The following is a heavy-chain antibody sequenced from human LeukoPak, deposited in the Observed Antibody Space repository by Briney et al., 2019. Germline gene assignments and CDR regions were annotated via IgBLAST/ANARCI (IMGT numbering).Heavy chain of an antibody. D-gene: IGHD3-10*01. CDR3: ARPYYYGSGSYRVRSEYYFDY. CDR2: INHSGST. V-gene: IGHV4-34*01. Sequence: SQTLSLTCAVYGGSFSGYYWGWIRQPPRKGLQWIGEINHSGSTNYNSSRKSRVTISVDTCKNQFSLKLSSVTAADTAVYYCARPYYYGSGSYRVRSEYYFDYWGQGTLVTVSS. CDR1: GGSFSGYY. J-gene: IGHJ4*02.